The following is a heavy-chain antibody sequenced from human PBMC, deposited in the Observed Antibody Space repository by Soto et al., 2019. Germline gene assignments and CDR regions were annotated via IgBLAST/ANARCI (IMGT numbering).Heavy chain of an antibody. CDR3: AKDRGAGELGTKWDFDC. D-gene: IGHD1-26*01. V-gene: IGHV3-23*01. Sequence: EVQLLESGGGLVQPGGSLRLSCAVSGFTFSTYGMSWVRQAPGKGLEWVSGISGSGGRTYYADSVKGRFTISRDNSKNTVFLQMNSLRAEDTAVYYGAKDRGAGELGTKWDFDCWGQGTLVTVSS. CDR1: GFTFSTYG. J-gene: IGHJ4*02. CDR2: ISGSGGRT.